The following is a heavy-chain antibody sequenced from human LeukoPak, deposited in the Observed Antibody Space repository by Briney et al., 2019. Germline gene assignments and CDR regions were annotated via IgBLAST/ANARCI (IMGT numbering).Heavy chain of an antibody. CDR2: IKQDGSET. V-gene: IGHV3-7*03. D-gene: IGHD3-3*01. CDR1: GFTFSTYW. J-gene: IGHJ4*02. Sequence: GGSLRLSCAASGFTFSTYWMTWVRQAPGKGLEWVANIKQDGSETYYVDSVKGRFTISRDNSKNTLYLQMNSLRAEDTAVYYCAKDLFTIFGVVIPPRNDYWGQGTLVTVSS. CDR3: AKDLFTIFGVVIPPRNDY.